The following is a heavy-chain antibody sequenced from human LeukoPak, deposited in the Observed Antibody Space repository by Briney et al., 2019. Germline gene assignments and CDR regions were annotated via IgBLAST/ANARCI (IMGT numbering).Heavy chain of an antibody. Sequence: GGSLRLSCAASGFTFSSYAMSWVRQAPGKGMEWVSAISGSGGSTYYADAVKGRFTISRDNSKNTLYLQMNSLRAEDTAVYYCAKAGAVAGTDWFDPWGQGTLVTVSS. CDR1: GFTFSSYA. J-gene: IGHJ5*02. D-gene: IGHD6-19*01. CDR3: AKAGAVAGTDWFDP. V-gene: IGHV3-23*01. CDR2: ISGSGGST.